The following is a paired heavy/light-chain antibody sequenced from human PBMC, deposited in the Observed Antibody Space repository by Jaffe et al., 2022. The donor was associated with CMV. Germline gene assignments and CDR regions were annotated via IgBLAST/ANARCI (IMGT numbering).Heavy chain of an antibody. Sequence: QVQLVESGGGVVQPGRSLRLSCAASGFTFSNYDMHWVRQAPGKGLEWVAVIWYDGSNKYYADSVKGRFTISRDNSKNTLYLQMNSLRAEDTAVFYCARGQWELLDHFDYWGQGTLVTVSS. CDR3: ARGQWELLDHFDY. J-gene: IGHJ4*02. CDR2: IWYDGSNK. CDR1: GFTFSNYD. D-gene: IGHD1-26*01. V-gene: IGHV3-33*08.
Light chain of an antibody. J-gene: IGKJ1*01. V-gene: IGKV1-17*03. Sequence: DIQMTQSPSAMSASVGDRVTITCRASQGISNYLAWFQQKPGKVPKRLIYATSSLQSGVPSRFSGSGSGTEFTLTISSLQPEDFATYYCLQHNSYPWTFGQGTKVEIK. CDR2: ATS. CDR3: LQHNSYPWT. CDR1: QGISNY.